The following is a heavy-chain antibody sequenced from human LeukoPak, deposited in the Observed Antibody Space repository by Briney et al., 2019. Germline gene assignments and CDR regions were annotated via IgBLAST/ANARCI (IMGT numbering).Heavy chain of an antibody. V-gene: IGHV3-48*03. CDR1: GFTFSSYE. CDR3: ARDGAGVTYYYYGMDV. Sequence: GGSLRLSCAASGFTFSSYEMNGVRQAPGKGLEWVSYISSSGSTIYYADSVKGRFTISRDNAKNSLYLQMNSLRAEDTAVYYCARDGAGVTYYYYGMDVWGQGTTVTVSS. J-gene: IGHJ6*02. CDR2: ISSSGSTI. D-gene: IGHD3-16*01.